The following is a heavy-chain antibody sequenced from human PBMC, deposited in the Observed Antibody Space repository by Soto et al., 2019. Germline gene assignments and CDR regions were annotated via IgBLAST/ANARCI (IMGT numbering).Heavy chain of an antibody. Sequence: QXLSLTCAISGDXVSSNRAAWNWIRQSPSRGLEWLGSTYYRSKWFNNYALSVKSRITINPETSKNQFYIQIHSVTPEDTAVYYCARGDQGFDYWGQGTLGTVSS. V-gene: IGHV6-1*01. J-gene: IGHJ4*02. CDR3: ARGDQGFDY. D-gene: IGHD3-16*01. CDR1: GDXVSSNRAA. CDR2: TYYRSKWFN.